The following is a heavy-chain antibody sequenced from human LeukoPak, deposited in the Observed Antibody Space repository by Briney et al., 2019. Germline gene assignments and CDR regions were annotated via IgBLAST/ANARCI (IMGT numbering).Heavy chain of an antibody. CDR2: INHSGST. CDR1: GGSFSGYY. V-gene: IGHV4-34*01. D-gene: IGHD2-21*01. J-gene: IGHJ3*02. CDR3: ARAGVVVRRNPRRDAFDI. Sequence: SETLSLTCAVYGGSFSGYYWSWIRQPPGKGLEWIGEINHSGSTNYNPSLKSRVTISVDTSKNQFSLKLSSVTAADTAVYYCARAGVVVRRNPRRDAFDIWGQGTMVTVSS.